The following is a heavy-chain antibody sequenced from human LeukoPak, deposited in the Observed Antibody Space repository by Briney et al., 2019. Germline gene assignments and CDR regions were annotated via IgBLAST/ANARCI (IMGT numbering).Heavy chain of an antibody. CDR3: AKDMAAYYYASGNIDY. J-gene: IGHJ4*02. CDR1: GFTFDDYT. CDR2: ISWDGGST. Sequence: GGSLRLSCAASGFTFDDYTMHWVRQAPGKGLEWVSLISWDGGSTYYADSVKGRFTISRDNSKNSLYLQMNSLRTEDTALYYCAKDMAAYYYASGNIDYWGQGTLVTVSS. D-gene: IGHD3-10*01. V-gene: IGHV3-43*01.